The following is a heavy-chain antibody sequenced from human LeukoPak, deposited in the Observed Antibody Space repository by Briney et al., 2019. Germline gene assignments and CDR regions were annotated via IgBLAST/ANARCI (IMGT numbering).Heavy chain of an antibody. CDR1: GYTFTSYG. D-gene: IGHD3-22*01. V-gene: IGHV1-18*01. CDR3: ARGADSSGYYTQTDDY. CDR2: ISAYNGNT. J-gene: IGHJ4*02. Sequence: ASVKVSCKASGYTFTSYGISWVRQAPGQGLEWMGWISAYNGNTNYAQKLQGRVTMTTDTSTSTAYMELSSLRSEDTAVYYCARGADSSGYYTQTDDYWGQGTLVTVSS.